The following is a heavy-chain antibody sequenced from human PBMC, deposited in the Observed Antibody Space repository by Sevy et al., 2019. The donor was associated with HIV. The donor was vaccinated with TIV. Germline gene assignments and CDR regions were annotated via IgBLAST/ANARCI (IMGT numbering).Heavy chain of an antibody. J-gene: IGHJ6*02. CDR3: ARDRLGITISAEWGGGMDV. Sequence: GGSLRLSCAASGFTLSSYGMHWVRQAPGKGFEWVAVIRYDGSNKYYADSVKGRFTISRDNSKNTLYLQMNSLRAEDTAVYYCARDRLGITISAEWGGGMDVWGQGTTVTVSS. V-gene: IGHV3-33*01. CDR2: IRYDGSNK. D-gene: IGHD3-3*01. CDR1: GFTLSSYG.